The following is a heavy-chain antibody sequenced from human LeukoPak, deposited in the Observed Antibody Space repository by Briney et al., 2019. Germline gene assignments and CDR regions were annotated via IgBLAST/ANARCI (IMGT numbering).Heavy chain of an antibody. Sequence: PSETLSLTCTVSGGSISSYYWSWIRQPPGKGLEWIGYIYYSGSTNYNPSLKSRVTISVDTSKNQFSLKLSSVTAADTAVYYCAIQVGATTYQEKWGQGTLVTVSS. V-gene: IGHV4-59*01. CDR2: IYYSGST. J-gene: IGHJ4*02. D-gene: IGHD1-26*01. CDR3: AIQVGATTYQEK. CDR1: GGSISSYY.